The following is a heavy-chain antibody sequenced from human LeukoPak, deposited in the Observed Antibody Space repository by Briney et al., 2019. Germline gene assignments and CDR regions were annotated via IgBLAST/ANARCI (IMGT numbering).Heavy chain of an antibody. Sequence: ASVKVSCKASGYTFTGYYMHWVRQAPGQGLEWMGWINPNSGGTNYAQKFQGRVTMTRDTSISTAYMELSRLRSDDTAVYYCARDLGGAAAGTETNQCYYYGMDVWGQGTTVTVSS. CDR1: GYTFTGYY. V-gene: IGHV1-2*02. D-gene: IGHD6-13*01. CDR2: INPNSGGT. CDR3: ARDLGGAAAGTETNQCYYYGMDV. J-gene: IGHJ6*02.